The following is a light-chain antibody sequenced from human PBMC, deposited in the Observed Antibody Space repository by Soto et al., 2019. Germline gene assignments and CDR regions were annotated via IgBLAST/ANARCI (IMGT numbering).Light chain of an antibody. CDR3: SSYTSSSTLV. Sequence: QSVLTQPASVSGSPGQSITISCTGTSNDVGGYNYVSWYQQHPGKAPKLMIYDVSDRPSGVSNRFSGSKSGNTASLTISGFQAEDEADYYCSSYTSSSTLVFGTGTKVTVL. V-gene: IGLV2-14*01. J-gene: IGLJ1*01. CDR2: DVS. CDR1: SNDVGGYNY.